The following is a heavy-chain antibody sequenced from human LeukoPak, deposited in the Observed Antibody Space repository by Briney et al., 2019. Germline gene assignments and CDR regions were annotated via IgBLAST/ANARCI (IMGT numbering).Heavy chain of an antibody. CDR1: GGTFSSYA. CDR2: IIPIFGTT. V-gene: IGHV1-69*06. D-gene: IGHD6-19*01. Sequence: ASVKVSCRASGGTFSSYAISWVRQAPGQGLEWMGGIIPIFGTTNYAQKFQDRVTITADKSTSTAYMELSSLRSEDTAVYYCARELDPKAVAGTQRYFDLWGRGTLVTVSS. CDR3: ARELDPKAVAGTQRYFDL. J-gene: IGHJ2*01.